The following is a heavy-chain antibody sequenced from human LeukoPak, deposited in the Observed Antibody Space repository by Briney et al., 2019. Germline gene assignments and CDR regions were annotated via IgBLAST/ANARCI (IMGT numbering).Heavy chain of an antibody. CDR2: VSGSAGRT. Sequence: GGSLRLSCAASGFTFSSFAMTWVRQAPGEGLEWASTVSGSAGRTDYADSVKGRFTISRDNFKNTLYLQMNGLRAEDTAVYYCAKNRGHCVDGVCHNYYYMDVWGRGTTVTVSS. CDR1: GFTFSSFA. J-gene: IGHJ6*03. V-gene: IGHV3-23*01. CDR3: AKNRGHCVDGVCHNYYYMDV. D-gene: IGHD2-8*02.